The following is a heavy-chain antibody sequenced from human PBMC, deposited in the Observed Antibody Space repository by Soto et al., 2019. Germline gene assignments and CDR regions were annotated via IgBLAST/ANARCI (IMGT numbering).Heavy chain of an antibody. Sequence: EVQLVESGGGLVQPGRSLRLSCAASGFTFDDYAMHWVRQAPGKGLEWVSGLSWNSGTIGYADSVKGRFTISRDNAKNSLYLQMNSLRAEDTALYYCANSGSYPTYFDYWGQGTLVTVSS. CDR3: ANSGSYPTYFDY. CDR1: GFTFDDYA. V-gene: IGHV3-9*01. J-gene: IGHJ4*02. D-gene: IGHD1-26*01. CDR2: LSWNSGTI.